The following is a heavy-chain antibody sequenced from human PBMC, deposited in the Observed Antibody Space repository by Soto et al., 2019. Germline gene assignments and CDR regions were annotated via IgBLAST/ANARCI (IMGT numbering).Heavy chain of an antibody. CDR1: GGSISSGGHY. D-gene: IGHD2-21*01. CDR3: ARGGLVVIPLMGAFDI. Sequence: PSETLSLTCTVSGGSISSGGHYWSWIRQHPGKGLEWIGYIYYSGSTYYNPSLKSRVTISVDTSKNQFSLRLSSVTAADTAVYYCARGGLVVIPLMGAFDIWGQGTMLTVSS. V-gene: IGHV4-31*03. CDR2: IYYSGST. J-gene: IGHJ3*02.